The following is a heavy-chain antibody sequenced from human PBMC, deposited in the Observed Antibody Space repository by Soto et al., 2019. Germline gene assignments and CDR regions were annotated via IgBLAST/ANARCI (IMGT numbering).Heavy chain of an antibody. Sequence: QVQLQESGPGLVKPSETLSLTCTVSGDSISPHSWSWIRQPPGKGLEWIGYIYYSGSTNYNPSLKSRVTISIDTSKNQFSLKLSSVTAADTAIYYCARRRNFDYWGQGTLVTVSS. J-gene: IGHJ4*02. CDR2: IYYSGST. V-gene: IGHV4-59*11. CDR3: ARRRNFDY. CDR1: GDSISPHS.